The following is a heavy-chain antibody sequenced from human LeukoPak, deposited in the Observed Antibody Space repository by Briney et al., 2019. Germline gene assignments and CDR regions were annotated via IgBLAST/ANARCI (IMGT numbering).Heavy chain of an antibody. CDR3: ARQGTYGPLDL. V-gene: IGHV4-59*08. CDR1: GGSISSYY. J-gene: IGHJ5*02. CDR2: IYSSGST. Sequence: PSETLSLTCTVSGGSISSYYWNWIRQPPGKGLEWIGYIYSSGSTNYNPSLKSRVTMSVDTPKNQFSLKVSSVTAADTAVYYCARQGTYGPLDLWGQGTLVTVSS. D-gene: IGHD3-10*01.